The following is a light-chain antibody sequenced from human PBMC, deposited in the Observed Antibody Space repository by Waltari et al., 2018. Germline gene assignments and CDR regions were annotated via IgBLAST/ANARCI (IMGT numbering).Light chain of an antibody. V-gene: IGKV1-17*02. Sequence: DIRMTQSPSSLSASVGDTVTITCRASQSISNWLDWYQQKPGKAPKFLIYKTSTLQSGVASRFSGSGSGTEFTLTINNLQPEDFATYFCLQYSTSPWTFGQGTKVEV. CDR2: KTS. CDR1: QSISNW. CDR3: LQYSTSPWT. J-gene: IGKJ1*01.